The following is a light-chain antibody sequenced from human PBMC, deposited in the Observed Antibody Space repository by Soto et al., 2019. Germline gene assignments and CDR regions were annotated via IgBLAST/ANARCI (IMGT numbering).Light chain of an antibody. V-gene: IGKV3-20*01. CDR1: QSVSTSY. CDR3: QQYDSSPYT. J-gene: IGKJ2*01. Sequence: IVLTQSPGTLSLSPGERATLSCRASQSVSTSYLAWYQQKPGQAPRLLIYGASSRATGIPDRFSGSGSGTDFTLTIXRLEPEDFAVYYCQQYDSSPYTFGQGTKLEIK. CDR2: GAS.